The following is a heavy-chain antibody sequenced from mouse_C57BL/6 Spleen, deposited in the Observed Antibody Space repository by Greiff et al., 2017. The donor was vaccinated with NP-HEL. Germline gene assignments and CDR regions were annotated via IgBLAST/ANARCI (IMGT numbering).Heavy chain of an antibody. Sequence: QVQLQQSGAELVRPGTSVKVSCKASGYAFTNYLIEWVKQRPGQGLEWIGVINPGSGGTNYNEKFKGKATLTADKSSSTAYMQLSSLTSEDSAVYFCARGFSHALDSWGQGTSVTVSS. CDR3: ARGFSHALDS. V-gene: IGHV1-54*01. J-gene: IGHJ4*01. CDR2: INPGSGGT. CDR1: GYAFTNYL.